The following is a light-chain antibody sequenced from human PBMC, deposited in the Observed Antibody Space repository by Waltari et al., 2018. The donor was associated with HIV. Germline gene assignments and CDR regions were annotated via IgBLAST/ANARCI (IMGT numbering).Light chain of an antibody. CDR3: AAWDDSLSGRV. V-gene: IGLV1-47*01. CDR2: RNN. CDR1: SPNIGSNY. Sequence: QSVLTQPPSASGTPGQRVTLSCSGSSPNIGSNYVYWYQQLPGTAPKLLIYRNNQRPSGVPYRFSGSKSGTSASLAISGLRSEDEADYYCAAWDDSLSGRVFGGGTKLTVL. J-gene: IGLJ3*02.